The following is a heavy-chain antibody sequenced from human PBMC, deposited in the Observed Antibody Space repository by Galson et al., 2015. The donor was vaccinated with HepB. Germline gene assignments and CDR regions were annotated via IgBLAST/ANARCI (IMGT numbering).Heavy chain of an antibody. CDR2: IKSKTDGGTT. Sequence: SLRLSCAASGFTFSNAWMSWVRQAPGKGLEWVGRIKSKTDGGTTDYAAPVKGRFTISRDDSKNTLYLQMNSLKTEDTAVYYCTTDTGKWELLRDAFDIWGQGTMVTVSS. J-gene: IGHJ3*02. V-gene: IGHV3-15*01. CDR1: GFTFSNAW. CDR3: TTDTGKWELLRDAFDI. D-gene: IGHD1-26*01.